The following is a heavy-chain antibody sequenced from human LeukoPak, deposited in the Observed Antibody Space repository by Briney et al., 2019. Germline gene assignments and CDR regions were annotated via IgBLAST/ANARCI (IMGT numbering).Heavy chain of an antibody. CDR1: GFTFSNHA. CDR2: IRGNGYST. J-gene: IGHJ4*02. Sequence: GGSLRLSCTASGFTFSNHAMNWVRQAPGKGLEWVSGIRGNGYSTYYADSVKGRFTISRDNSRNTLSLQMNSLRAEDTAVYFCAKGRYSGYDSKDSWGQGTLVTVSS. V-gene: IGHV3-23*01. D-gene: IGHD5-12*01. CDR3: AKGRYSGYDSKDS.